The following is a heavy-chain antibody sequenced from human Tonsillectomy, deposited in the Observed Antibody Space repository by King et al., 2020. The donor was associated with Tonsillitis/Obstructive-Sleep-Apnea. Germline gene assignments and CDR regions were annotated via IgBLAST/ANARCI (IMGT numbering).Heavy chain of an antibody. Sequence: QLQESGPGLVKPSETLSLTCTVSGGSISSSSYYWGWIRQPPGKGLEWIGSIYYSGSTYYNPSLKIRVTISVDTSKNQFSLKLSSVTAADTAVYYCARHQGYYDFWSGYSRVGAFDIWGQGTMVTVSS. CDR3: ARHQGYYDFWSGYSRVGAFDI. CDR1: GGSISSSSYY. J-gene: IGHJ3*02. V-gene: IGHV4-39*01. D-gene: IGHD3-3*01. CDR2: IYYSGST.